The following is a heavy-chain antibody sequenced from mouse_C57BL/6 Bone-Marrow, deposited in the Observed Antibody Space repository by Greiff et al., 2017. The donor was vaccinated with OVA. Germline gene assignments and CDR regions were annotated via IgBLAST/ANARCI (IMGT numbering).Heavy chain of an antibody. CDR3: ARYPQAYYSNLLDY. D-gene: IGHD2-5*01. Sequence: QVQLQQPGAELVRPGTSVKLSCKASGYTFTSYWMHWVKQRPGQGLEWIGVIDPSDSYTNYNQKFKGKAALTVDTSSSTAYMQLSSLTSEDSAVYYCARYPQAYYSNLLDYWGQGTTLTVSS. J-gene: IGHJ2*01. CDR1: GYTFTSYW. V-gene: IGHV1-59*01. CDR2: IDPSDSYT.